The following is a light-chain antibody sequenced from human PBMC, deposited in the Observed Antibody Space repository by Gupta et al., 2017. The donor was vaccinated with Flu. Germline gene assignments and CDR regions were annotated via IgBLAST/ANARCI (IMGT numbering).Light chain of an antibody. CDR2: SAS. CDR1: RDIRND. Sequence: AIQLTQSPSSLSASVGDRVTITCRASRDIRNDLGWYQQQPGRAPRLLIFSASNLQTGVPSRFSGSGSGTDFTLTINSLQPEDFATYYCLQDYSYPQTFGQGTKVEF. V-gene: IGKV1-6*01. J-gene: IGKJ1*01. CDR3: LQDYSYPQT.